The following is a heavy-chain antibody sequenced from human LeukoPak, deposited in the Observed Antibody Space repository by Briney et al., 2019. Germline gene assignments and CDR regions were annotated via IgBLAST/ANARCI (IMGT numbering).Heavy chain of an antibody. V-gene: IGHV3-48*04. CDR3: AREWGMATIDY. CDR1: GFTFSSYG. Sequence: PGGSLRLSCAASGFTFSSYGMSWVRQAPGKGLEWVSYISSSGSTIYYADSVKGRFTISRDNAKNSLYLQMNSLRAEDTAVYYCAREWGMATIDYWGQGTLVTVSS. J-gene: IGHJ4*02. D-gene: IGHD5-24*01. CDR2: ISSSGSTI.